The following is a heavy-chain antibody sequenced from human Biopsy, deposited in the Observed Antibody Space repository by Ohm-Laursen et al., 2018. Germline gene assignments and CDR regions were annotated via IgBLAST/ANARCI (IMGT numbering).Heavy chain of an antibody. J-gene: IGHJ6*02. CDR2: IIPIVDIV. CDR1: GGTFSNYA. D-gene: IGHD3-10*01. CDR3: ARGGSGSGYYGMDV. Sequence: GASVKVSCKASGGTFSNYAITWVRQAPGQGLEWMGRIIPIVDIVNYAQRFQGRVTMTADKSTSTAYLDLSSLISEDTAVYYCARGGSGSGYYGMDVWGQGTTVTVSS. V-gene: IGHV1-69*04.